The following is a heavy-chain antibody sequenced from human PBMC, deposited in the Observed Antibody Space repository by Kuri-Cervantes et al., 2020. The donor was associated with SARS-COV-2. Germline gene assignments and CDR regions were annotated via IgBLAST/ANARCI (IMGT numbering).Heavy chain of an antibody. CDR3: ASDYYDSSGYYHGSDY. J-gene: IGHJ4*02. Sequence: GESLKISCAASGFTFSSYWMSWVRQAPGKGLEWVANIKQDGSEKYYVDSVKGRFTISRDNAKNSLYLQMNSLRDEDTAVYYCASDYYDSSGYYHGSDYWGQGTLVTVSS. CDR1: GFTFSSYW. CDR2: IKQDGSEK. D-gene: IGHD3-22*01. V-gene: IGHV3-7*01.